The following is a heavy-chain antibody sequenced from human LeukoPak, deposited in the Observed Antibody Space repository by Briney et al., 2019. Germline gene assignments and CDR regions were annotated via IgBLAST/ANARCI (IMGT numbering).Heavy chain of an antibody. CDR3: ARGRGAGEGATFFDY. CDR1: GGSISSYQ. Sequence: SETLSLTCTVSGGSISSYQWSWIRQPPGKGLEWIGYIYYSGSTDYNPSLKSRVTISVDTSKNQFSLKLSSVTAADTAVYYCARGRGAGEGATFFDYWGQGTLVTVSS. V-gene: IGHV4-59*12. D-gene: IGHD3-10*01. J-gene: IGHJ4*02. CDR2: IYYSGST.